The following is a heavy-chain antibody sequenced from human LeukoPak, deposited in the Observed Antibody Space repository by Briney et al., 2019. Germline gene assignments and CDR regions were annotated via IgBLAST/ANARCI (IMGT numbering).Heavy chain of an antibody. CDR3: AREGRNYCGSRDNWFDP. CDR2: INHSGST. V-gene: IGHV4-34*01. D-gene: IGHD3-10*01. Sequence: PSETLSLTCAVYGGSFSGYYWSWIRQPPGKGLEWIGEINHSGSTNYNPSLKSRVTISVDTSKNQFSLKLSSVTAADTAVYYCAREGRNYCGSRDNWFDPWGQGTLVTVSS. J-gene: IGHJ5*02. CDR1: GGSFSGYY.